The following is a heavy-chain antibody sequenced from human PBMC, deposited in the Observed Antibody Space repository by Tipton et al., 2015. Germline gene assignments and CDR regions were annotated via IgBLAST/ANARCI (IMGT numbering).Heavy chain of an antibody. CDR2: IYTSGRT. Sequence: TLSLTCTVSGGPISNYYWSWIRQPAGKGLEWIGRIYTSGRTKYNPSLKSRVTMSLDTSKNQFSLMLSSVTAADTAVYYCARMDILGNWFDPWGQGTLVTVSS. CDR1: GGPISNYY. CDR3: ARMDILGNWFDP. D-gene: IGHD2-2*03. V-gene: IGHV4-4*07. J-gene: IGHJ5*02.